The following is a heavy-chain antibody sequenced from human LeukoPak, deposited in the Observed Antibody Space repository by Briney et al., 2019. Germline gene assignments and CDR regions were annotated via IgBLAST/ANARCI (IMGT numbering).Heavy chain of an antibody. D-gene: IGHD2-15*01. Sequence: SGGSLRLSCAASGFTFSSYSMNWVRQAPGKGLEWGSYISGSSSTIYYADSVKGRFTISRDNAKNSLYLQMNSLRAEDTAVYYCATLGYCSGGSCPYYYYGMDVWGQGTTVTVSS. CDR2: ISGSSSTI. CDR3: ATLGYCSGGSCPYYYYGMDV. J-gene: IGHJ6*02. V-gene: IGHV3-48*04. CDR1: GFTFSSYS.